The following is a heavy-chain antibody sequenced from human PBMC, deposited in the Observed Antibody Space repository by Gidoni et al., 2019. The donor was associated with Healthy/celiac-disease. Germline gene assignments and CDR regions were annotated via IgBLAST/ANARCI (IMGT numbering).Heavy chain of an antibody. J-gene: IGHJ1*01. CDR1: GFTFSSYW. D-gene: IGHD4-17*01. CDR2: INSDGSST. CDR3: ARDFPPDYGDYVEYFQH. V-gene: IGHV3-74*01. Sequence: EVQLVESGGGLVQPGGSLRLSCAASGFTFSSYWMHWVRQAPGKGLVWVSRINSDGSSTSYADSVKGRFTISRDNAKNTLYLQMNSLRAEDTAVYYCARDFPPDYGDYVEYFQHWGQGTLVTVSS.